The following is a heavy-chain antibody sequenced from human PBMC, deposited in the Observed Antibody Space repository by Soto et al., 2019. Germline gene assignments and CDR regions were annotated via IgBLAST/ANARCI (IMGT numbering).Heavy chain of an antibody. V-gene: IGHV3-74*01. D-gene: IGHD1-7*01. CDR3: EKVLTRPTPLAAFDI. CDR2: INSDGSTT. Sequence: RCIRQNPKKGLVWVSRINSDGSTTGYADSVKGRFTISRDNAQNTLYLQMNSLRAEDTAVFYFEKVLTRPTPLAAFDILGKGTLVPVS. J-gene: IGHJ3*02.